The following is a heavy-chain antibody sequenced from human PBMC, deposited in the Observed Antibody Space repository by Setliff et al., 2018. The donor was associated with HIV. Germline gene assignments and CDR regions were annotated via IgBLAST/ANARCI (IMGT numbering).Heavy chain of an antibody. CDR2: INADGSEV. CDR1: GGSISSSNW. D-gene: IGHD3-3*01. CDR3: ARDLGVGQDYYYYMDV. V-gene: IGHV3-7*01. J-gene: IGHJ6*03. Sequence: ETLSLTCAVSGGSISSSNWWSWVRQSPGKGLEWVANINADGSEVFYVESVKGRFTISRDNPSNSVFLQMDVLRADDTAVYYCARDLGVGQDYYYYMDVWGKGTTVTVSS.